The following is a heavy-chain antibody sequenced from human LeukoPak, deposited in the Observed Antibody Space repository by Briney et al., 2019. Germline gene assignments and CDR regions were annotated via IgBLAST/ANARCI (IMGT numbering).Heavy chain of an antibody. D-gene: IGHD1-26*01. J-gene: IGHJ4*02. V-gene: IGHV4-61*09. Sequence: PSETLSLTCTVSGDSINSDRYYWSWIRQPAGKGLEWVGHISTSGHTNYNSSLKSRVTISLDTSKDQFSLKLSSVTAADTAVYYCAREDFHSHSPPDFWGQGTLVTVSS. CDR2: ISTSGHT. CDR3: AREDFHSHSPPDF. CDR1: GDSINSDRYY.